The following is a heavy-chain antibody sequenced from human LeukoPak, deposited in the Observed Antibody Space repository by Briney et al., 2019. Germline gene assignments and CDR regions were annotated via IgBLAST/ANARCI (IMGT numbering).Heavy chain of an antibody. CDR1: GGSFSGYY. J-gene: IGHJ5*02. D-gene: IGHD2-2*01. CDR2: INHSGST. CDR3: ARGVVVVPAAPLGGNWFDP. V-gene: IGHV4-34*01. Sequence: SETLSLTCAVYGGSFSGYYWSWIRQPPGKGLEWIGEINHSGSTNYNPSLKSRVTISVDTSKNQFSLKLSSVTAADTAVYYCARGVVVVPAAPLGGNWFDPWGQGTLVTVSS.